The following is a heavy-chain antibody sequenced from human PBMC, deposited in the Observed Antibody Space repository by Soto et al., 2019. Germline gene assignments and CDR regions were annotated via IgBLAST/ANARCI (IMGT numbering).Heavy chain of an antibody. CDR1: GGSFSGYY. CDR2: FNHSGIT. V-gene: IGHV4-34*01. J-gene: IGHJ6*02. D-gene: IGHD5-12*01. CDR3: GRTRGWSCYDYYYYYGMDV. Sequence: PSDPLSLTGAGYGGSFSGYYWSWIRRPPGKGLGWFGEFNHSGITNYNPPLKSRVTISVETSKNPFPLKLSSVTAADTAVDYCGRTRGWSCYDYYYYYGMDVWGQGTTVTVSS.